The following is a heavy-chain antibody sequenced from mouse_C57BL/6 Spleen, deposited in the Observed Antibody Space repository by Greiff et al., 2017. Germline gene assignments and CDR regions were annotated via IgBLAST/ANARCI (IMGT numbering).Heavy chain of an antibody. D-gene: IGHD4-1*01. J-gene: IGHJ4*01. CDR3: TRGWDGAMDY. Sequence: DVMLVESGEGLVKPGGSLKLSCAASGFTFSSYAMSWVRQTPEQRLEWVAYISSGGDYIYYADTVKGRFTISRDNAWNTLYLQMSSLKSEDTAMYYCTRGWDGAMDYWGQGTSVTVSS. CDR1: GFTFSSYA. CDR2: ISSGGDYI. V-gene: IGHV5-9-1*02.